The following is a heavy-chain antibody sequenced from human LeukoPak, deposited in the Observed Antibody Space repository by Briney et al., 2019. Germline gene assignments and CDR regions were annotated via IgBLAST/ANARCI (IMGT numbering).Heavy chain of an antibody. CDR2: ISGSGGDT. V-gene: IGHV3-23*01. CDR1: GFTFSSYA. D-gene: IGHD3-22*01. J-gene: IGHJ4*02. Sequence: GGSLRLSCAASGFTFSSYAMSWVRQAPGKGLEWVSSISGSGGDTYYGDSVKGRFTISRDNSKNTLFLQMNSLRAEDTAVYYCAKEVDSSGYYFDYWGQGTLVTVSS. CDR3: AKEVDSSGYYFDY.